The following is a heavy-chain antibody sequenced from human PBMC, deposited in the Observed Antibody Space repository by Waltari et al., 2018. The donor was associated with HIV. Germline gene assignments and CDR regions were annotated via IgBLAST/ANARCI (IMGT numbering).Heavy chain of an antibody. D-gene: IGHD3-16*01. J-gene: IGHJ2*01. V-gene: IGHV1-2*06. CDR3: ARGFFQNDLRGLFDL. CDR2: INPKSGVT. CDR1: GHSFIAYS. Sequence: QVQLVQSGAAVKMPGASVRVSCKAAGHSFIAYSVHWVRQAPGQGLQWMGRINPKSGVTNYPQKFQGRVSMTRDTSISTAYLEVTTLRSDDTAVYYCARGFFQNDLRGLFDLWGRGTLVTVSS.